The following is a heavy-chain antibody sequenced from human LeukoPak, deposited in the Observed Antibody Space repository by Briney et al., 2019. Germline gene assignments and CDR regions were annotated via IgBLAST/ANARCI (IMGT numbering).Heavy chain of an antibody. CDR3: ASLRTGTNNWFDP. J-gene: IGHJ5*02. CDR1: CGTFSSYA. D-gene: IGHD1-1*01. Sequence: SVKVSCKVSCGTFSSYAISWVRQAPGRGLEWMGGIIPIFGTANYAQKFQGRVTITTDESTSTAYMELSSLRSEDTAVYYCASLRTGTNNWFDPWGQGTLVTVSS. V-gene: IGHV1-69*05. CDR2: IIPIFGTA.